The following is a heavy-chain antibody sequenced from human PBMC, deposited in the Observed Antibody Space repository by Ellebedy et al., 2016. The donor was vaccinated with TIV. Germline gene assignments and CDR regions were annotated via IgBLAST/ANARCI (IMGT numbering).Heavy chain of an antibody. CDR2: INHSGST. CDR1: GFTFSDYY. V-gene: IGHV4-34*01. Sequence: ESLKISXAASGFTFSDYYMSWIRQAPGKGLEWIGEINHSGSTNYNPSLKSRVTISVDTSKNQFSLKLSSVTAADTAVYYCARGPFRLYYDILTGPFDYWGQGTLVTVSS. D-gene: IGHD3-9*01. CDR3: ARGPFRLYYDILTGPFDY. J-gene: IGHJ4*02.